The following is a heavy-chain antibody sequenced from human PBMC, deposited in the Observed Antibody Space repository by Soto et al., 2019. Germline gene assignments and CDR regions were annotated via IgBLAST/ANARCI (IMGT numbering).Heavy chain of an antibody. CDR1: GGSISSYY. Sequence: SETLSLTCTVSGGSISSYYWSWIRQPPGKGLEWIGYIYYSGSTNYNPSLKSRVTISVDTSKNQFSLKLSSVTAADTAVYYCARGVRMATIYWFDPWGQGTLVTVSS. D-gene: IGHD5-12*01. CDR3: ARGVRMATIYWFDP. CDR2: IYYSGST. J-gene: IGHJ5*02. V-gene: IGHV4-59*01.